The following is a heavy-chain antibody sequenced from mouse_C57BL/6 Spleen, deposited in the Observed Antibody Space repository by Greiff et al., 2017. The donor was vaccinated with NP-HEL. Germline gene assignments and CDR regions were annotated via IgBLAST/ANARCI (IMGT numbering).Heavy chain of an antibody. V-gene: IGHV3-1*01. CDR1: GYSITSGYD. CDR2: ISYSGST. D-gene: IGHD1-1*02. Sequence: EVQGVESGPGMVKPSQSLSLTCTVTGYSITSGYDWHWIRHFPGNKLEWMGYISYSGSTNYNPSLKSRISITHDTSKNHFFLKLNSVTTEDTATYYCARGGYYFDYWGQGTTLTVSS. CDR3: ARGGYYFDY. J-gene: IGHJ2*01.